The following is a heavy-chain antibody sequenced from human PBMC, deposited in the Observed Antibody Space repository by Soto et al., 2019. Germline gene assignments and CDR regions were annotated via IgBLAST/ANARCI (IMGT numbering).Heavy chain of an antibody. J-gene: IGHJ6*03. Sequence: ASVKVSCKASGYTFTSYGISWVRQAPGQGLEWMGWISAYNGNTNYAQKLQGRVTMTTDTSTSTAYMELRSLRSDDTAVYYCARFESYSSSWYPPFDYYHYHMDVWGKGTTVTVSS. CDR2: ISAYNGNT. D-gene: IGHD6-13*01. CDR1: GYTFTSYG. CDR3: ARFESYSSSWYPPFDYYHYHMDV. V-gene: IGHV1-18*01.